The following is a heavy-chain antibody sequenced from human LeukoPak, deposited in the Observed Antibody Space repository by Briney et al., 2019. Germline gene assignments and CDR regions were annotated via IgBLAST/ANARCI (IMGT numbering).Heavy chain of an antibody. J-gene: IGHJ6*03. CDR1: GFTFSSYD. CDR3: ARVLRYCSGGNCYSGGLGYMDV. D-gene: IGHD2-15*01. V-gene: IGHV3-13*01. Sequence: GSLRLSCAASGFTFSSYDMHWVRQATGKGLEWVSVIGTAGDTYYPGSVKGRFTISRENAKNSLYLQMNSLRAGDTAVYYCARVLRYCSGGNCYSGGLGYMDVWGKGTTVTISS. CDR2: IGTAGDT.